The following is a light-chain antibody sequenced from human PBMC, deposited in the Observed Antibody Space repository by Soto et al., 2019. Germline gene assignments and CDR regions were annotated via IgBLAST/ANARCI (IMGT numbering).Light chain of an antibody. CDR1: QSIRSER. J-gene: IGKJ5*01. Sequence: EIVLTQSPDTLSLSPGERATLSCRASQSIRSERLAWYQQKPGHAPRLVIFDASNRASGMPERFSGSGSGTYFTLTIARLEPEDFAVYYCQEYDGAPITFGLGTRLEIK. V-gene: IGKV3-20*01. CDR3: QEYDGAPIT. CDR2: DAS.